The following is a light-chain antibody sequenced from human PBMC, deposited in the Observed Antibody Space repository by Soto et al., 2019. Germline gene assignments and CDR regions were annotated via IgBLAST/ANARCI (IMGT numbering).Light chain of an antibody. J-gene: IGKJ1*01. CDR3: QQYNNWPWT. CDR2: GAS. V-gene: IGKV3-15*01. CDR1: QSISVT. Sequence: VITKPPATLSVSSGGTATLSCRARQSISVTLTWYQQRPGQAPRLLIYGASKRATCFPARFSGSGSGTDFTLTISSLQSEDCAVYYCQQYNNWPWTFGQGTKVEVK.